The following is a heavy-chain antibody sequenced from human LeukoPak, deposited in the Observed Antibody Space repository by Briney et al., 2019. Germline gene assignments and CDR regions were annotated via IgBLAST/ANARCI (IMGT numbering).Heavy chain of an antibody. D-gene: IGHD4-23*01. V-gene: IGHV4-34*01. Sequence: PSETLSLTCAVYGGSFSGYYRSWIRQPPGKGLEWIGEINHSGSTNYNPSLKSRVTISVDTSKNQFSLKLSSVTAADTAVYYCARGLRWYRNWFDPWGQGTLVTVSS. CDR1: GGSFSGYY. J-gene: IGHJ5*02. CDR3: ARGLRWYRNWFDP. CDR2: INHSGST.